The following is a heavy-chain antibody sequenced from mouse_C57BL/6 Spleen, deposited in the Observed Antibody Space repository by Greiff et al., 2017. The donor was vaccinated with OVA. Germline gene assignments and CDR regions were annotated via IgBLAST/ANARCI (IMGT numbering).Heavy chain of an antibody. V-gene: IGHV1-55*01. CDR3: ARRGPEGDYFDY. CDR1: GYTFTSYW. J-gene: IGHJ2*01. Sequence: QVQLQQSGAELVKPGASVKMSCKASGYTFTSYWITWVKQRPGQGLEWIGDIYPGSGSTNYNEKFKSKATLTVDTSSSTAYMQLSSLTSEDSAVYYCARRGPEGDYFDYWGQGTTLTVSS. CDR2: IYPGSGST.